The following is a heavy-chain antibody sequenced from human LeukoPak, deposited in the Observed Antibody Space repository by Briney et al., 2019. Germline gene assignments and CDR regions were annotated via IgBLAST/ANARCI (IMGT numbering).Heavy chain of an antibody. CDR3: AKATIWFGELYY. CDR1: GFAFSSHS. J-gene: IGHJ4*02. Sequence: GGSLSLSCAASGFAFSSHSMNWVRQAPGKGLEWVAVISYDGSNKYYADSVKGRFTISRDNSKNTLYLQMNSLRAEDTAVYYCAKATIWFGELYYWGQGTLVTVSS. D-gene: IGHD3-10*01. V-gene: IGHV3-30*18. CDR2: ISYDGSNK.